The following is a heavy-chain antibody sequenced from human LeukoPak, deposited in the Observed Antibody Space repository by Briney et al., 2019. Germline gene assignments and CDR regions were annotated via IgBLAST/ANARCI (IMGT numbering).Heavy chain of an antibody. Sequence: PGGSLGLSCAASGFSFRTHWMSWVRQAPGKGLEWVGRIKNKADGGTTDYAAPVKGRFTISRDNSKNTLYLQMNSLRAEDTAVYYCARDLSPQIAVADPSWFDPWGQGTLVTVSS. V-gene: IGHV3-15*01. CDR1: GFSFRTHW. D-gene: IGHD6-19*01. J-gene: IGHJ5*02. CDR2: IKNKADGGTT. CDR3: ARDLSPQIAVADPSWFDP.